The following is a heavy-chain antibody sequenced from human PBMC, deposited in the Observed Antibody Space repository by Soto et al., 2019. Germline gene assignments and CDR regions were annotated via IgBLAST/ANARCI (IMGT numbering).Heavy chain of an antibody. V-gene: IGHV3-66*01. CDR2: IYSGGST. Sequence: PGGSLRLSCAASGFTVSSNYMSWVRQAPGKGLEWVSVIYSGGSTYYADSVKGRFTISRDNSKNTLYLQMNSLRAEDTAVYYCARMDYYGSGSYSIHYWGQGTTVTVSS. D-gene: IGHD3-10*01. CDR3: ARMDYYGSGSYSIHY. CDR1: GFTVSSNY. J-gene: IGHJ6*02.